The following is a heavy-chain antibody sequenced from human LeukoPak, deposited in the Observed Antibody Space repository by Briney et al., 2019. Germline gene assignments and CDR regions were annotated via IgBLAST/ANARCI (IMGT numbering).Heavy chain of an antibody. Sequence: PSETLSLTCAVYGGSFSGYYWSWIRQPPGKGLEWIGEINHSGSTNYNPSLKSRVTISVDTSKNQFSLKLSPVTAADTAVYYCASDIVVVPAAMGSYYYYGMDVWGQGTTVTVSS. J-gene: IGHJ6*02. CDR2: INHSGST. CDR3: ASDIVVVPAAMGSYYYYGMDV. V-gene: IGHV4-34*01. D-gene: IGHD2-2*01. CDR1: GGSFSGYY.